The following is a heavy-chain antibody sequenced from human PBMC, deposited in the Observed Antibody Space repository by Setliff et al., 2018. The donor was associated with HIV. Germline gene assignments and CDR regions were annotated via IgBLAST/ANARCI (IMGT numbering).Heavy chain of an antibody. Sequence: PSETLSLTCAVSGYSVSSGYFWGWIRQPPGKGLEWIGSIFHTGSTYYNPSLKSRVTISVDTSKKQFSLRLSSVTAADTAVYYCARDGRHDRNRWYVTHQYFKHWGQGTLVTVSS. CDR1: GYSVSSGYF. CDR2: IFHTGST. CDR3: ARDGRHDRNRWYVTHQYFKH. J-gene: IGHJ1*01. V-gene: IGHV4-38-2*02. D-gene: IGHD2-15*01.